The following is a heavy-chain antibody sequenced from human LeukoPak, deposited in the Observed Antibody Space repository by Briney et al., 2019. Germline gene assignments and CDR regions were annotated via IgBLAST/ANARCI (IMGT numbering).Heavy chain of an antibody. D-gene: IGHD3-10*01. Sequence: PGGSLRLSCAASGFTFSSYSMNWVRQAPGKGLEWVSSISSSSSYIYYADSVKGRFTISRDNAKNSLYLQMNSLRAEDTAVYYCARDHKKTYFYGSGSYPSGYWGQGTLVTVSS. J-gene: IGHJ4*02. CDR1: GFTFSSYS. CDR2: ISSSSSYI. V-gene: IGHV3-21*01. CDR3: ARDHKKTYFYGSGSYPSGY.